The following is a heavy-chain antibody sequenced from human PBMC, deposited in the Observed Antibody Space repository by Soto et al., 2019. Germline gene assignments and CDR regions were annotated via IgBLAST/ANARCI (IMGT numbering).Heavy chain of an antibody. CDR1: GGTFSSYA. CDR3: ARHVPAAGYYYGMDV. V-gene: IGHV1-69*12. D-gene: IGHD2-2*01. Sequence: QVQLVQSGAELKKPGSSVKVSCKASGGTFSSYAISWVRQAPGQGLEWMGGIIPIFGTANYAEKFQGRVTITADESTSTAYMELSSLRSEHTAVCYCARHVPAAGYYYGMDVWGQGTTVTVS. CDR2: IIPIFGTA. J-gene: IGHJ6*02.